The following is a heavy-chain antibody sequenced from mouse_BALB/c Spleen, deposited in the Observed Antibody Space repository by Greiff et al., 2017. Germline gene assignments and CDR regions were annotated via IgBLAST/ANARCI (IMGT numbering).Heavy chain of an antibody. Sequence: EVQLQQSGTVLARPGASVKMSCKASGYSFTSYWMHWVKQRPGQGLEWIGAIYPGNSDTSYNQKFKGKAKLTAVTSASTAYMELSSLTNEDSAVYYCTRGGYYYGSSWYFDVWGAGTTITVSS. CDR2: IYPGNSDT. CDR1: GYSFTSYW. J-gene: IGHJ1*01. CDR3: TRGGYYYGSSWYFDV. V-gene: IGHV1-5*01. D-gene: IGHD1-1*01.